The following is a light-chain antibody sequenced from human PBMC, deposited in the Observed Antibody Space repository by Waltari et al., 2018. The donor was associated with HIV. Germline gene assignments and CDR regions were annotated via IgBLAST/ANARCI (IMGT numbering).Light chain of an antibody. CDR3: QQYYGTPLT. CDR1: QSVLYNSNNKNY. Sequence: DIVMTQSPDSLAVSLGERATINCKSSQSVLYNSNNKNYLAWYQRKPGQPPKLLIDWASTRESGVPDRFSGSGSGTDFTRTISSLQAEDVAVYYCQQYYGTPLTFGGGTKVEIK. CDR2: WAS. J-gene: IGKJ4*01. V-gene: IGKV4-1*01.